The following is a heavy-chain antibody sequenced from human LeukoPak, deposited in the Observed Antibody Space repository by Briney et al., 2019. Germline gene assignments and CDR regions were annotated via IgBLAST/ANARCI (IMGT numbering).Heavy chain of an antibody. CDR3: AKGLRDGYNSGAFDI. Sequence: ASVKVSCKASGYTFTSYYMHWVRQAPGQGLEWMGIINPSGGSTSYAQKFQGRVTMTRDTSTSTVYMELSSLRSEDTAVYYCAKGLRDGYNSGAFDIWAKGQWSPSLQ. CDR1: GYTFTSYY. V-gene: IGHV1-46*03. D-gene: IGHD5-24*01. J-gene: IGHJ3*02. CDR2: INPSGGST.